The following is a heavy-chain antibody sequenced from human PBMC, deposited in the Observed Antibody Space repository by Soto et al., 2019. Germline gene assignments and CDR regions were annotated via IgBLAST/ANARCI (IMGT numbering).Heavy chain of an antibody. CDR2: INHSGST. V-gene: IGHV4-34*01. J-gene: IGHJ4*02. Sequence: SETLSLTCAVYGGSFSGYYWSWIRQPPGKGLEWIGEINHSGSTNYNPSLKSRVTISVDTSKNQFSLKLSSVTAADTAVYYCARGPADYYDSSAYYYSTTVVFDYWGQGTLVTVSS. D-gene: IGHD3-22*01. CDR1: GGSFSGYY. CDR3: ARGPADYYDSSAYYYSTTVVFDY.